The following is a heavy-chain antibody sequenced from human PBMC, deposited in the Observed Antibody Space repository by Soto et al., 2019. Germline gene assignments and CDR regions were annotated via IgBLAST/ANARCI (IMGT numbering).Heavy chain of an antibody. D-gene: IGHD2-2*01. Sequence: PGASLKISCKGFGYSFSSYWISWVRQMPGKGLEWMGRIDPSDAYTNYSPSFQGHVTISTDKSISTAYLQWSSLRASDTAMYYCARRYCSSTSCPSNYYGMDVWGQGTTVTVSS. V-gene: IGHV5-10-1*01. CDR2: IDPSDAYT. CDR1: GYSFSSYW. CDR3: ARRYCSSTSCPSNYYGMDV. J-gene: IGHJ6*02.